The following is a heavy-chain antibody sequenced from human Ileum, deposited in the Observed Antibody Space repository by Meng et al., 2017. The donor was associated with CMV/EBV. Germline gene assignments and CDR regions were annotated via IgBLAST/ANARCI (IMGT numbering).Heavy chain of an antibody. CDR3: AINLARGRYFEYYFDY. V-gene: IGHV1-18*01. CDR2: ISAYNGNT. Sequence: ASVKVSCKASGYTFTSFGISWVRQAPGQGLESMGWISAYNGNTNYAQKFQGRVTMTTDTSTSTAYMELRSLRSDDTAVYFCAINLARGRYFEYYFDYWGQGTLVTVSS. D-gene: IGHD1-26*01. J-gene: IGHJ4*02. CDR1: GYTFTSFG.